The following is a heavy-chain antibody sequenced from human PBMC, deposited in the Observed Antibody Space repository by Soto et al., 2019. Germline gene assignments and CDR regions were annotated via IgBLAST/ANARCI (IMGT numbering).Heavy chain of an antibody. CDR3: TRYACVESSGYYSH. CDR1: GYSFTNYW. J-gene: IGHJ4*02. CDR2: IYPGNSDT. Sequence: GESLKISCKGSGYSFTNYWIGWVRQMPGKGLEWMGIIYPGNSDTRYNPSFQGQVTISADKSLSTAHLQWSSLKASDTAMYYCTRYACVESSGYYSHWGQGSPVTVSS. V-gene: IGHV5-51*01. D-gene: IGHD3-22*01.